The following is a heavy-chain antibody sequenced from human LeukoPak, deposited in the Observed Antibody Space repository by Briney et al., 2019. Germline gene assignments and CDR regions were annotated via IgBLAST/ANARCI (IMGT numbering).Heavy chain of an antibody. CDR1: GGSISSGGYY. Sequence: SQTLSLTCTVSGGSISSGGYYWSWLRQHQGKGLEWIGYIYYSGSTYYNPSLKSRVTISVDTSKNQFSLKLSSVTAAGTAVYYCARGAWFGATRGGVFFDYWGQGTLVTVSS. D-gene: IGHD3-10*01. CDR3: ARGAWFGATRGGVFFDY. J-gene: IGHJ4*02. CDR2: IYYSGST. V-gene: IGHV4-31*03.